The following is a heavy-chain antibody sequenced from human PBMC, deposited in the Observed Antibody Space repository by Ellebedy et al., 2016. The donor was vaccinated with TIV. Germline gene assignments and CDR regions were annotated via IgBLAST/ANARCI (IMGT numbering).Heavy chain of an antibody. CDR3: ARDWDAHGDRSDFDL. Sequence: ASVKVSXXASGYTFTGYYMHWVRQAPGQGLEWMGWINPNSGGTNYAQKFQGRVTMTRDTSISTAYMELSRLRSDDTAVYYCARDWDAHGDRSDFDLWGQGTLVTVSS. D-gene: IGHD7-27*01. V-gene: IGHV1-2*02. CDR2: INPNSGGT. CDR1: GYTFTGYY. J-gene: IGHJ4*02.